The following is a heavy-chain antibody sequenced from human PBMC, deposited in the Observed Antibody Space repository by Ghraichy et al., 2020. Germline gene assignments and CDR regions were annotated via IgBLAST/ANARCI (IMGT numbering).Heavy chain of an antibody. D-gene: IGHD5-12*01. Sequence: ASVKVSCKASGYTFTGYYMHWVRQAPGQGLDGMGWINPKSGGTNYEQKFQGWVTITRDTSISTAYMELSRLRSDDTAVYYCARSGYSGYDYPLNGMDVWGQGTTVTVSS. V-gene: IGHV1-2*04. CDR1: GYTFTGYY. J-gene: IGHJ6*02. CDR3: ARSGYSGYDYPLNGMDV. CDR2: INPKSGGT.